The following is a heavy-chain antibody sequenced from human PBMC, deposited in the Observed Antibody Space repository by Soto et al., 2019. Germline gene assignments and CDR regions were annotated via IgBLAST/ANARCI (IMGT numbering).Heavy chain of an antibody. V-gene: IGHV3-33*01. J-gene: IGHJ5*02. CDR3: ARYVSSRSNNWIDP. CDR2: IWYDGGEK. D-gene: IGHD6-13*01. Sequence: QVQLVESGGGVVQPGRSLRLSCAASGFTFSSYGMHWVRQAPGKGLEWGAVIWYDGGEKYYADSVQGRFTISSDNSKNTLYLQMNSLSAEDTAVYYCARYVSSRSNNWIDPWGQGTLVTVSS. CDR1: GFTFSSYG.